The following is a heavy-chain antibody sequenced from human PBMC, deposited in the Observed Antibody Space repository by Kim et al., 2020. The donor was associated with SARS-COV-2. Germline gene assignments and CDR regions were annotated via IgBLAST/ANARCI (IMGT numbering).Heavy chain of an antibody. D-gene: IGHD3-10*01. Sequence: GGSLRLSCAASGFTFSSYAMHWVRQAPGKGLEWVAVISYDGSNKYYADSVKGRFTISRDNSKNTLYLQMNSLRAEVTAVYYCARDGSYYYGSGRPYFDYWGQGTLVTVSS. J-gene: IGHJ4*02. V-gene: IGHV3-30*04. CDR1: GFTFSSYA. CDR2: ISYDGSNK. CDR3: ARDGSYYYGSGRPYFDY.